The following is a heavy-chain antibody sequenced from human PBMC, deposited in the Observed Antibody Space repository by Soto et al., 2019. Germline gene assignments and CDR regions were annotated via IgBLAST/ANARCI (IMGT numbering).Heavy chain of an antibody. Sequence: PSETLSLTCTVSGGSISSYYWSWIRQPPGKGLEWIGYIYYSGSTNYNPSLKSRVTISVDTSKNQFSLKLSSVTAADTAVYYCAREGVKNRNFDYWGQGTLVTVSS. CDR1: GGSISSYY. D-gene: IGHD3-16*01. CDR2: IYYSGST. CDR3: AREGVKNRNFDY. V-gene: IGHV4-59*01. J-gene: IGHJ4*02.